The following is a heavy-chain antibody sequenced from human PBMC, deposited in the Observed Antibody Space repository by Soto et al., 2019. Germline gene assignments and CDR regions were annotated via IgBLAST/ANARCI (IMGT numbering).Heavy chain of an antibody. CDR3: ARRHLAVAVSPWFDP. CDR1: GLSITDSEMG. J-gene: IGHJ5*02. V-gene: IGHV2-26*01. CDR2: IDSSGEK. Sequence: QDTLKESGPVLVNPTETLTLRCTVSGLSITDSEMGVSWIRQPPGQPLEWLAHIDSSGEKSYRTVLKSRLAISKDTSKSQIVLTMTNMDPADTATYYCARRHLAVAVSPWFDPWGQGIPVTVSS. D-gene: IGHD6-19*01.